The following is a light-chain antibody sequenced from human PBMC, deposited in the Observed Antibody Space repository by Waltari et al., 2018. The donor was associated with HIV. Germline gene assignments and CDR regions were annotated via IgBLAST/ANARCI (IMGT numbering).Light chain of an antibody. CDR1: QDVKTC. V-gene: IGKV1-12*01. CDR3: QQADSFPHT. Sequence: DLPLMQSPSSLNASLGDSVTITCRTSQDVKTCLAWYQHIPGKTPKLLINSASKLEVGVPSRFGGSGSGAEFTLTITNLQPDDSATYYCQQADSFPHTFGGGTKVAIK. CDR2: SAS. J-gene: IGKJ4*01.